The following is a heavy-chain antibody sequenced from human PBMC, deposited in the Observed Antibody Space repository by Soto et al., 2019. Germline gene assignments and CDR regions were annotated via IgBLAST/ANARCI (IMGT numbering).Heavy chain of an antibody. CDR1: GGSISSGGYS. CDR2: IYHSGST. Sequence: SETLSLTCAVSGGSISSGGYSWSWIRQPPGKGLEWIGYIYHSGSTYYNPSLKSRVTISVDRSKNQFSLKLSSVAAADTAVYYCARDVDTFYFDYWGQGTLVTVSS. CDR3: ARDVDTFYFDY. V-gene: IGHV4-30-2*01. J-gene: IGHJ4*02. D-gene: IGHD5-18*01.